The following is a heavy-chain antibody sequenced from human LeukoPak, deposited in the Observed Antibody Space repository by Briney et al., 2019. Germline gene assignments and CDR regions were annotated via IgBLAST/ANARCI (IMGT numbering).Heavy chain of an antibody. J-gene: IGHJ4*02. CDR2: ISWNSGSI. CDR1: GFTFDDYA. Sequence: GGSLRLSCAASGFTFDDYAMHWVRQAPGKGLEWVSGISWNSGSIGYADSVKGRFTISRDNAKNSLYLQMNSLRAEDTAVYYCARDEYDILTGYYTSDYWGQGTLVTVSS. V-gene: IGHV3-9*01. CDR3: ARDEYDILTGYYTSDY. D-gene: IGHD3-9*01.